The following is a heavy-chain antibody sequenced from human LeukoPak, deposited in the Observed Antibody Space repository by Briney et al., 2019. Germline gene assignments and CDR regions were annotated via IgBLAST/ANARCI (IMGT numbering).Heavy chain of an antibody. CDR1: GFTFSNHW. D-gene: IGHD1-7*01. J-gene: IGHJ5*02. CDR2: IKQDESKT. V-gene: IGHV3-7*01. CDR3: APQYNWNYGPGYNWFDP. Sequence: QSGGSLRLSCVTSGFTFSNHWMSWVRQAPGKGPEWVANIKQDESKTYYVDSVKGRFTISRDNAKNSLYLQMNSLRAEDTAVYYCAPQYNWNYGPGYNWFDPWGQATLFTVSS.